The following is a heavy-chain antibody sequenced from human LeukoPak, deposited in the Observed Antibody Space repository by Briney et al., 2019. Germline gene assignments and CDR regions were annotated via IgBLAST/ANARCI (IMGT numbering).Heavy chain of an antibody. D-gene: IGHD1-26*01. J-gene: IGHJ4*02. CDR3: ARLTGGGSYSGYFDY. V-gene: IGHV4-4*09. CDR2: ISASGNT. Sequence: SETLSLTCTVSGASIPSSYYWSWIRQPPGKGLECIGYISASGNTNYNPSLESRVTISVDTSKSQFSLNLSSVTAADTAIYYCARLTGGGSYSGYFDYWGQGNLVTVSS. CDR1: GASIPSSYY.